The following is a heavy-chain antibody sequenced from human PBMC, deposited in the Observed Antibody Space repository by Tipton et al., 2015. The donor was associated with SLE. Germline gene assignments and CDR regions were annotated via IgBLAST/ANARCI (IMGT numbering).Heavy chain of an antibody. Sequence: SLRLSCAASGFTFSSYGMHWVRQAPGKGLEWVAVIWYDGSNKYYADSVKGRFTISRDNSKNTLYLQMNSLRAEDTAVYYCARDHTPLGDYYYYYYYMDVWGKVPTVTVSS. CDR3: ARDHTPLGDYYYYYYYMDV. CDR1: GFTFSSYG. CDR2: IWYDGSNK. V-gene: IGHV3-33*01. J-gene: IGHJ6*03. D-gene: IGHD7-27*01.